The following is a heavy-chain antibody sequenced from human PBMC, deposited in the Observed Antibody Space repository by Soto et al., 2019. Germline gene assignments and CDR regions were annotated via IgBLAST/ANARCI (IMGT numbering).Heavy chain of an antibody. CDR3: AGSAEEYCSGGSCYSGPNYYGMDV. Sequence: GSLRLSCAASGFTFSTYEMNWVRQAPGKGLEWVSYISSSGSTIYYADSVTGRFTISRDNAKNSLYLQMNSLRAEDTAVYYCAGSAEEYCSGGSCYSGPNYYGMDVWGQGTTVTVSS. V-gene: IGHV3-48*03. J-gene: IGHJ6*02. CDR1: GFTFSTYE. CDR2: ISSSGSTI. D-gene: IGHD2-15*01.